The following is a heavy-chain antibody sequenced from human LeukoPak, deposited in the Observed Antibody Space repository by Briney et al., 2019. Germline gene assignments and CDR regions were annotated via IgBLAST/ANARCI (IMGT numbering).Heavy chain of an antibody. D-gene: IGHD5-18*01. CDR3: ARGLGSYAYSDAFDI. CDR2: ISSRSSDT. V-gene: IGHV3-21*01. CDR1: GFSFSSYS. J-gene: IGHJ3*02. Sequence: GGSLRLSCAASGFSFSSYSMNWVRQAPGKGLEWVSSISSRSSDTYYVDSVKGRFTISRDDAKNSLYLQMNSLRAEDTAVYYCARGLGSYAYSDAFDIWGQGTMVTVSS.